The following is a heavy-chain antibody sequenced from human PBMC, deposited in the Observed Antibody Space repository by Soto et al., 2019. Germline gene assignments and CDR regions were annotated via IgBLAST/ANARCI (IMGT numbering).Heavy chain of an antibody. Sequence: EVQLLESGGGLIQPGGSLRLSCAASGFTFGKFVMRWARQTPGKGLEWVSTITETGADTYYTDSVKGRFTISRDNSKNTLYLQMTTLRAEDTALYYCTKASSDRNHMEVWGPGTTVTVSS. J-gene: IGHJ6*02. CDR3: TKASSDRNHMEV. V-gene: IGHV3-23*01. CDR1: GFTFGKFV. CDR2: ITETGADT.